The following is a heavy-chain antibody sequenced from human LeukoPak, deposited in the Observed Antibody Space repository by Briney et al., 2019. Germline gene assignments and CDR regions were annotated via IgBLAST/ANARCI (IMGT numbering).Heavy chain of an antibody. Sequence: GGSLRLSCAASGFTFSSAWMNWVRQAPGKGLEWVGRIRSKANSYATAYAASVKGRFTISRDDSKNTAYLQMNSLKTEDTAVYYCTSPPFWVPDPYYYYGMDVWGQGTTVTVSS. CDR3: TSPPFWVPDPYYYYGMDV. V-gene: IGHV3-73*01. CDR1: GFTFSSAW. CDR2: IRSKANSYAT. D-gene: IGHD2/OR15-2a*01. J-gene: IGHJ6*02.